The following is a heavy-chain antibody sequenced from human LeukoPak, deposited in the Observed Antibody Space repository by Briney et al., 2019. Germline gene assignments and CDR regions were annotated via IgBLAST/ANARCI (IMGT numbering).Heavy chain of an antibody. CDR1: GFTFSSYW. CDR3: ARVNEQWLAPPFDY. D-gene: IGHD6-19*01. J-gene: IGHJ4*02. Sequence: PGGSLRLSCAASGFTFSSYWMSWVRQAPGKGLEWVANIKQDGSEKYYLDSVKGRFTISRDNAKNSLYLQMNSLRAEDTAVYYCARVNEQWLAPPFDYWGQGTLVTVSS. V-gene: IGHV3-7*01. CDR2: IKQDGSEK.